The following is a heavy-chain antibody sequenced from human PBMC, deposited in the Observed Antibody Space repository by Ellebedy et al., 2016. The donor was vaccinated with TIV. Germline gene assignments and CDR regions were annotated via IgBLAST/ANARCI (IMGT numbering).Heavy chain of an antibody. CDR3: ARGPLRYFDWVYYYHGMDV. CDR1: GGSISTYY. D-gene: IGHD3-9*01. Sequence: MPSETLSLTCTVSGGSISTYYWSWIRQPPGQGLEWIGFIYYSGYTEYNPSLKSRVTISLDTSKDQLSLRLSSVTAADTAVYYCARGPLRYFDWVYYYHGMDVWGQGTTVTVSS. CDR2: IYYSGYT. V-gene: IGHV4-59*08. J-gene: IGHJ6*02.